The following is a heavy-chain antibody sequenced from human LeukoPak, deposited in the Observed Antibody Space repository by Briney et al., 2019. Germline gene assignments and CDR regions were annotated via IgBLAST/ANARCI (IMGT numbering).Heavy chain of an antibody. CDR3: ARPTARNYKLDP. CDR1: GFTFSSYG. D-gene: IGHD3-10*01. CDR2: IWYDGSNK. V-gene: IGHV3-33*01. Sequence: GGSLRLSCAASGFTFSSYGMHWVRQAPDKGLEWVSVIWYDGSNKYYADSVRGRFTISRDNSKNTVYLQMNSLRAEDTAVYYCARPTARNYKLDPWGRGTLVTVSS. J-gene: IGHJ5*02.